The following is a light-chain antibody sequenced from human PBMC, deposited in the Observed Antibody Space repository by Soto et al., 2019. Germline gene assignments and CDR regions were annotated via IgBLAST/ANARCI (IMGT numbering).Light chain of an antibody. V-gene: IGKV1-33*01. CDR2: DAS. Sequence: DIQMTQSPSSLSASVGDRVTITCQASQDISNYLDWYQQKPGKAPKLLIYDASNLETGVPSSFSRSGSGTDFTFTISRRQPEDIATYYCQQYDNLPRTFGPGTKVDIK. CDR3: QQYDNLPRT. CDR1: QDISNY. J-gene: IGKJ3*01.